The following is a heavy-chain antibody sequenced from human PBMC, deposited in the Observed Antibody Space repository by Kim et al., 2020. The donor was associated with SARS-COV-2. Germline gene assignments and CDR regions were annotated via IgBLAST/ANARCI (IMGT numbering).Heavy chain of an antibody. CDR3: ARVNQQLVFDY. Sequence: SETLSLTCAVYGGSFSGYYWSWIRQPPGKGLEWIGEINHSGSTNYNPSLKSRVTISVDTSKNQFSLKLSSVTAADTAVYYCARVNQQLVFDYWGQGTLVT. V-gene: IGHV4-34*01. J-gene: IGHJ4*02. CDR2: INHSGST. D-gene: IGHD6-6*01. CDR1: GGSFSGYY.